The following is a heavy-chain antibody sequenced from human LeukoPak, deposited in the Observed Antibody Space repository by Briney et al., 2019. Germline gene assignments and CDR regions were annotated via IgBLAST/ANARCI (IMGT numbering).Heavy chain of an antibody. CDR2: ISSSSSTI. CDR1: GFTFTSSS. D-gene: IGHD3-22*01. V-gene: IGHV3-48*02. CDR3: AREMAHYSDSSGYSF. J-gene: IGHJ4*02. Sequence: GGSLRLSCAASGFTFTSSSMNWVRQAPGKGLEWVSYISSSSSTIHYAESVKGRFTISRDNAKNSLYLQMNSLRDEDTAVYYCAREMAHYSDSSGYSFWGQGTLVTVSS.